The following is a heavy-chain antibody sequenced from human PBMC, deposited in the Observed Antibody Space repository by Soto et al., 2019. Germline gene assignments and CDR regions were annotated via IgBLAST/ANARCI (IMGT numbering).Heavy chain of an antibody. D-gene: IGHD2-2*01. CDR3: ARASIFDY. J-gene: IGHJ4*02. CDR1: GFTFSSYA. CDR2: ISSNGGST. Sequence: PGGSLRLSCAASGFTFSSYAMHWVRQAPGKGLEYVSAISSNGGSTYYANSVKGRFTISRDNSKNTLYLQMGSLRAEDMAVYYCARASIFDYWGQGTLVTVSS. V-gene: IGHV3-64*01.